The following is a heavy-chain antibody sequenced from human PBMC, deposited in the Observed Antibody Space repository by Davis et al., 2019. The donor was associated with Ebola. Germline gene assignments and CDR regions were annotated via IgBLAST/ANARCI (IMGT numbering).Heavy chain of an antibody. CDR3: ARGSRKPIAARPYDY. D-gene: IGHD6-6*01. CDR2: INHSGST. CDR1: GGPFSSYY. V-gene: IGHV4-34*01. Sequence: PSETLSLTCAVYGGPFSSYYWSWIRQPPGKGLEWIGEINHSGSTNYNPSLKSRVTISVDTSKNQFSLKLSSVTAADTAVYYCARGSRKPIAARPYDYWGQGTLVTVSS. J-gene: IGHJ4*02.